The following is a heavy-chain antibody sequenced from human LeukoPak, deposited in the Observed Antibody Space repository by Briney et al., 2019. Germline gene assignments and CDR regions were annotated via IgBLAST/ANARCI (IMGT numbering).Heavy chain of an antibody. CDR3: ARCQYNSSPDF. CDR1: GFTFSSYS. V-gene: IGHV3-21*04. CDR2: ISSRSSYI. J-gene: IGHJ4*02. D-gene: IGHD6-19*01. Sequence: PGGSLRLSCAASGFTFSSYSMTWVRQAPGKGLEWVSSISSRSSYIYYADSVKGRFTISRDNAKNSLYLQMNSLRAEDTAVYYCARCQYNSSPDFWGQGTLVTVSS.